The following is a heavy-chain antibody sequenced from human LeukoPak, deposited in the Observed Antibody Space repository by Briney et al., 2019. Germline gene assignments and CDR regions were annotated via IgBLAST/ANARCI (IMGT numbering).Heavy chain of an antibody. D-gene: IGHD1-26*01. J-gene: IGHJ4*02. V-gene: IGHV3-53*01. Sequence: GGSLRLSCAASGFTVSSNYMSWVRQAPGKGLEWVSVIYSGGSTYYADSVEGRFTISRDNSKNTLYLQMNSLRAEDTAVYYCAKDRVGATLYFDYWGQGTLLTVSS. CDR3: AKDRVGATLYFDY. CDR1: GFTVSSNY. CDR2: IYSGGST.